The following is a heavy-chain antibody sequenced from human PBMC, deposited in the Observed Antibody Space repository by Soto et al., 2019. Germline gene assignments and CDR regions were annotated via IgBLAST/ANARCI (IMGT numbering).Heavy chain of an antibody. CDR2: ISWDGGST. Sequence: GGSLRLSCAASGFTFDDYTMHWVRQAQGKGMEWVPLISWDGGSTYYADSVKGRFTISRDNSKNCLYLQMNSRRAEDTALYYCAKDIVGYFSGGSCPTGIDVWGQGTTVTVSS. D-gene: IGHD2-15*01. V-gene: IGHV3-43D*04. CDR1: GFTFDDYT. J-gene: IGHJ6*02. CDR3: AKDIVGYFSGGSCPTGIDV.